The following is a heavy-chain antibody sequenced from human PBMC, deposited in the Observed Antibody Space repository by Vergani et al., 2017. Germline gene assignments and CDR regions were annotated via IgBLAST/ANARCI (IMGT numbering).Heavy chain of an antibody. D-gene: IGHD4-11*01. CDR2: IDHTGRP. CDR1: GGSFTSYH. Sequence: QVQLQQWGGGLLKPSETLSLTCVVNGGSFTSYHWTWIRQSPGEGLEWVGDIDHTGRPDYNPFLKSRLTMSVDKYRNRFSLTLNSVTATDTAISFCARVNTETNGHLYYYYYMDVWGQGTAVTVS. V-gene: IGHV4-34*01. CDR3: ARVNTETNGHLYYYYYMDV. J-gene: IGHJ6*03.